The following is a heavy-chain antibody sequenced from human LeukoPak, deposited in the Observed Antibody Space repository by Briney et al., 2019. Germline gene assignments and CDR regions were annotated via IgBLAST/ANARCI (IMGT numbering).Heavy chain of an antibody. CDR1: GYTFTTYG. D-gene: IGHD2-15*01. CDR2: ISPYNGNT. Sequence: ASVKVSCKASGYTFTTYGITWVRQAPGQGLEWMGWISPYNGNTNYAQKLQGRVTMTTDTSTSTAYMELRSLRSDDTAVYYCARVLAYCSGGSCFGVYYFDYWGQGTLVTVSS. V-gene: IGHV1-18*01. J-gene: IGHJ4*02. CDR3: ARVLAYCSGGSCFGVYYFDY.